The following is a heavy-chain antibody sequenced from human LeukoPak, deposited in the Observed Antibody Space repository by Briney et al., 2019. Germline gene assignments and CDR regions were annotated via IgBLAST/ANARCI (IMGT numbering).Heavy chain of an antibody. Sequence: SETLSLTCTVSGGSISSSSYYWGWIRQPPGKGLEWIGSIYYSGSTYYNPSLKSRVTISVDTSKNQFSLKLSSATAADTAVYYCARDGDILTGYYNFDYWGQGTLVTVSS. CDR1: GGSISSSSYY. V-gene: IGHV4-39*07. CDR2: IYYSGST. J-gene: IGHJ4*02. CDR3: ARDGDILTGYYNFDY. D-gene: IGHD3-9*01.